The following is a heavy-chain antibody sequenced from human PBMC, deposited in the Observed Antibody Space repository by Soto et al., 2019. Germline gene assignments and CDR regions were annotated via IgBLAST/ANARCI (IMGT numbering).Heavy chain of an antibody. CDR3: ARDPTQLGYSYGYEEYYYYYYGMDV. V-gene: IGHV3-30*03. CDR2: ISYDGSNK. J-gene: IGHJ6*02. D-gene: IGHD5-18*01. Sequence: PGGSLRLSCAASGFTFSSYGMHWVRQAPGKGLEWVAVISYDGSNKYYADSVKGRFTISRDNSKNTLYLQMNSLRAEDTAVYYCARDPTQLGYSYGYEEYYYYYYGMDVWGQGTTVTVSS. CDR1: GFTFSSYG.